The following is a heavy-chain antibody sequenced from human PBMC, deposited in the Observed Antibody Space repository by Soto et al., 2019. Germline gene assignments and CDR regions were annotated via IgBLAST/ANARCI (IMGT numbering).Heavy chain of an antibody. Sequence: GGSLRLSWAASGFTFSSYAMSWFRQAPGKGLEWVSAISGSGGSTYYADSVKGRFTISRDNSKNTLYLQMNSLRAEDTAVYYCAKGPTNRPYYMDVWGKGTTVTVSS. CDR1: GFTFSSYA. CDR3: AKGPTNRPYYMDV. V-gene: IGHV3-23*01. J-gene: IGHJ6*03. CDR2: ISGSGGST. D-gene: IGHD5-12*01.